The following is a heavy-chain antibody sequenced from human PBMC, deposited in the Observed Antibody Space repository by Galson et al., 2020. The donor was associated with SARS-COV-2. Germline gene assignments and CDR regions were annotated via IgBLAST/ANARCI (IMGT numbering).Heavy chain of an antibody. CDR3: AKHKIRAYDY. D-gene: IGHD3-10*01. CDR1: GFTFRDYD. Sequence: GESLKISRAGSGFTFRDYDFSWVPQAPGQGLEWVSQIEYNGAVTKSLDSVKGRFTVSRDNSNNIVYLQMDNLRPGDTAVYFCAKHKIRAYDYWGQGIRVTVSS. CDR2: IEYNGAVT. V-gene: IGHV3-23*01. J-gene: IGHJ4*02.